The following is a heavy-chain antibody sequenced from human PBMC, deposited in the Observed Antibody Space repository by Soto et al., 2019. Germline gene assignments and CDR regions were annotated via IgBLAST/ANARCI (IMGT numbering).Heavy chain of an antibody. CDR2: IWYDGSNK. V-gene: IGHV3-33*08. D-gene: IGHD2-8*01. CDR3: ATQRGGACTNGVCYHALYYYYYGMDV. J-gene: IGHJ6*02. CDR1: GFTFSSYA. Sequence: PGGSLRLSCAASGFTFSSYAMSWVRQAPGKGLEWVAVIWYDGSNKYYADSVKGRFTISRDNSKNTLYLQMNSLRAEDTAVYYCATQRGGACTNGVCYHALYYYYYGMDVWGQGTTVTVSS.